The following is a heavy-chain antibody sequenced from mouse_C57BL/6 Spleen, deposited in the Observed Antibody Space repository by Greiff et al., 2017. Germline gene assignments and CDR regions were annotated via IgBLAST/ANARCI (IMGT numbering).Heavy chain of an antibody. Sequence: DVQLVESGGGLVKPGGSLKLSCAASGFTFSDYGMHWVRQAPEKGLEWVAYISSGSSTIYYADTVKGRFTISRDNAKNTLFLQMTSLRSEDTAMYYCARNYDYDARVWFAYWGQGTLVTVSA. CDR3: ARNYDYDARVWFAY. V-gene: IGHV5-17*01. CDR1: GFTFSDYG. D-gene: IGHD2-4*01. CDR2: ISSGSSTI. J-gene: IGHJ3*01.